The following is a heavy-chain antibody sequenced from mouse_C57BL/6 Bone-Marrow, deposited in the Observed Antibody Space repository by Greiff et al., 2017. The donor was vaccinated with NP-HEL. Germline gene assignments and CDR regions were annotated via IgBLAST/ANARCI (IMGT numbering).Heavy chain of an antibody. D-gene: IGHD1-1*01. CDR3: VRDITTVAPFAY. Sequence: VQLQQSGPELVKPGASVKISCKASGYAFSSSWMNWVKQRPGKGLEWIGRIYPGDGDTNYNGKFKGKATLTADKSSSTAYMRLSSLTSEDSAVYFCVRDITTVAPFAYWGQGTLVTVSA. J-gene: IGHJ3*01. CDR1: GYAFSSSW. CDR2: IYPGDGDT. V-gene: IGHV1-82*01.